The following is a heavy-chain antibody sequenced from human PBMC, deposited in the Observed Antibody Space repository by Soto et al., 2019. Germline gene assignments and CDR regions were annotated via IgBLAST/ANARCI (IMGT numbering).Heavy chain of an antibody. V-gene: IGHV3-53*01. CDR3: ASHESGGSYWYFAL. J-gene: IGHJ2*01. CDR1: GFTVSRKY. CDR2: IYSGGTT. Sequence: EVQLVESGGGLIQPGESLRLSCTASGFTVSRKYMSWVRQAPGKGLEWVSVIYSGGTTYYADSVKGRFTISRDNSKNMLYLQMNSLKAEDTAVYYCASHESGGSYWYFALWGRGTLVTVSS. D-gene: IGHD2-15*01.